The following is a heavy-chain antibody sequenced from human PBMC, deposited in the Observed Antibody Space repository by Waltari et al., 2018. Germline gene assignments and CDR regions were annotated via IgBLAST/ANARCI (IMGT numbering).Heavy chain of an antibody. CDR3: ARSSGDPRAFLDY. CDR1: GGTFSSYA. J-gene: IGHJ4*02. D-gene: IGHD4-17*01. V-gene: IGHV1-69*04. Sequence: QVQVVQSGAEVKKPGSSVKVSCKASGGTFSSYAISWVRQAPGQGLEWMGGIIPILGIANDAQKFQGRVTITADESTSTAYMELSSLRSEDTAVYYCARSSGDPRAFLDYWGQGTLVTVSS. CDR2: IIPILGIA.